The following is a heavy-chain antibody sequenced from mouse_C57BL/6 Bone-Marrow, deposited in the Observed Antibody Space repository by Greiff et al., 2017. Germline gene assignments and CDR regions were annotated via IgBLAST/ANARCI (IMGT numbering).Heavy chain of an antibody. J-gene: IGHJ3*01. CDR1: GYTFTDYY. V-gene: IGHV1-26*01. Sequence: VQLQQSGPELVKPGASVKISCKASGYTFTDYYMNWVKQSHGKSLEWIGDINPNNGGTSYNQKFKGKDTLTVDKSSSTAYMELRSLTSEDSAVYYCARGGLPTSSFADWGQGTLVTVSA. D-gene: IGHD5-1*01. CDR3: ARGGLPTSSFAD. CDR2: INPNNGGT.